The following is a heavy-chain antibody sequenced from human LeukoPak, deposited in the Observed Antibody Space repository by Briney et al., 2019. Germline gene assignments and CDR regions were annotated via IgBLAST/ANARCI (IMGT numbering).Heavy chain of an antibody. D-gene: IGHD3-9*01. J-gene: IGHJ6*02. Sequence: GGSLRLSCAVFGFTFSSYAMHWVRQAPGKGLEWVAVISYDGSHESYADSVKGRFTISRDNSKSTLFLQMNSLGAEDTAVYYCAGAMRYYDLLTGNPAGNGMDVWGQGTTVTVSS. V-gene: IGHV3-30*04. CDR3: AGAMRYYDLLTGNPAGNGMDV. CDR1: GFTFSSYA. CDR2: ISYDGSHE.